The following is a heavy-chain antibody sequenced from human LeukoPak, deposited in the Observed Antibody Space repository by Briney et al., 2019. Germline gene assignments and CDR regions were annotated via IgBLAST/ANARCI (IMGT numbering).Heavy chain of an antibody. CDR1: GFIFSSYG. D-gene: IGHD3-3*01. CDR2: ISGDGSST. CDR3: ARDHYDFWSWGHGIYFDI. Sequence: PGGSLRLSCAASGFIFSSYGMHWVRQAPGKGLVWVSRISGDGSSTTYADSVKGRFAISRDNAKNMLYLQMNSLRAEDTAVYYCARDHYDFWSWGHGIYFDIWGQGTMVTVSS. V-gene: IGHV3-74*03. J-gene: IGHJ3*02.